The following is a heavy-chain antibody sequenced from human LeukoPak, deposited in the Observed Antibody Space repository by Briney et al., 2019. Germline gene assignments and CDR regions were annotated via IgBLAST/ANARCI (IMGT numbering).Heavy chain of an antibody. CDR2: IYYSGST. J-gene: IGHJ3*02. D-gene: IGHD6-19*01. CDR1: GGSITGYY. CDR3: ARGLPGYNGGDDAFDI. V-gene: IGHV4-59*01. Sequence: SETLSLTCTVSGGSITGYYWTWIRQPPGKDLEYIGYIYYSGSTNYNPSLKSRVTISVDTSKNQLSLKLSSVTAADTAVYYCARGLPGYNGGDDAFDIWGRGTVVIVS.